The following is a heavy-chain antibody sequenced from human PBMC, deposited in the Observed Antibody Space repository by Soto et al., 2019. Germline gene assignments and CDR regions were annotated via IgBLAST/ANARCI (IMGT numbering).Heavy chain of an antibody. CDR2: IVTSDGST. Sequence: PGGSLRLSCAASGFTFSNYPMSWVRQAPGKGLEWVSGIVTSDGSTYYADSVKGRFTISRDNSKNTLYLQMNSLRAEDTAVYYCATRRNYALDIWGQGTMVTVSS. CDR1: GFTFSNYP. D-gene: IGHD2-2*01. V-gene: IGHV3-23*01. J-gene: IGHJ3*02. CDR3: ATRRNYALDI.